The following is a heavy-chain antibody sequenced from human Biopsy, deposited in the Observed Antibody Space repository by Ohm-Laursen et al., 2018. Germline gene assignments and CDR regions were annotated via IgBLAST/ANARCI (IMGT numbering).Heavy chain of an antibody. J-gene: IGHJ6*02. CDR2: IIPIFGTA. V-gene: IGHV1-69*13. CDR3: ARAKLEPVYYYYGMDV. D-gene: IGHD1-1*01. Sequence: SVKVSCKASGYTFTSYGISWVRQTPGQGLEWMGGIIPIFGTANYAQKFQGRVTITADESTSTAYMELSSLRSDDTAVYYCARAKLEPVYYYYGMDVWGQGTTVTVSS. CDR1: GYTFTSYG.